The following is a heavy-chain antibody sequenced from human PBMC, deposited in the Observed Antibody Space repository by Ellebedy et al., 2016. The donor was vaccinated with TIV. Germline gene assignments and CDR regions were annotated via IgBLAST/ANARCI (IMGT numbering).Heavy chain of an antibody. V-gene: IGHV3-11*06. D-gene: IGHD3-22*01. CDR2: ISSSSSYT. J-gene: IGHJ4*02. CDR3: ARADYYDSSGYYY. Sequence: GESLKIPCAASGFTFSDYYMSWIRQAPGKGLEWVSYISSSSSYTNYADSVKGRFTISRDKAKNSLYLQMNSLRSEDTAVYYCARADYYDSSGYYYWGQGTLVTVSS. CDR1: GFTFSDYY.